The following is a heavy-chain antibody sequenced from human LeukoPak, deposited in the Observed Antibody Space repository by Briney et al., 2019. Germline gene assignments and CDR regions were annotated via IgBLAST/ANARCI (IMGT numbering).Heavy chain of an antibody. CDR1: GGSISSSSYY. J-gene: IGHJ5*02. V-gene: IGHV4-39*07. Sequence: SETLSLTCTVSGGSISSSSYYWGWIRQPPGKGLEWIGSIYYSGSTYYNPSLKSRVTISVDTSKNQFSLKLNSVTAADTAIYYCASSRLVADLDYRFDPWGQGTLVTVSS. D-gene: IGHD3-9*01. CDR3: ASSRLVADLDYRFDP. CDR2: IYYSGST.